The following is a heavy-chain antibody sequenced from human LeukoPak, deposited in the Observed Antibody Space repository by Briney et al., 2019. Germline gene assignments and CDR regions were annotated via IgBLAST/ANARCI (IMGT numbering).Heavy chain of an antibody. CDR2: IYTSGDT. D-gene: IGHD2-2*01. J-gene: IGHJ3*02. V-gene: IGHV4-4*07. CDR3: ARGRYCSATICTGGDAFDI. Sequence: SETLSLTCIVSGGSISSYYWSWVRQPAGKGLEWMGRIYTSGDTTYNPSLKSRVTMSTDTSKDQFSLRLSSVTAADTAVYYCARGRYCSATICTGGDAFDIWGHGTMVTVSS. CDR1: GGSISSYY.